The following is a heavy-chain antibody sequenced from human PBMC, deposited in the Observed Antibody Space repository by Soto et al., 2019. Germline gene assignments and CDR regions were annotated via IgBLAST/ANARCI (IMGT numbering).Heavy chain of an antibody. CDR3: AKGGSWSGHN. J-gene: IGHJ4*02. Sequence: QVQLVESGGGVVQPGRSLRLSCIVSGFTLSSYGMHWVRQAPGKGLEWVAAISYDGSDKYYADSVKGRFTISRDTFKNPLYLQMNSLRAEDTAVYYCAKGGSWSGHNWGQGTLVTVSS. V-gene: IGHV3-30*18. D-gene: IGHD3-3*01. CDR1: GFTLSSYG. CDR2: ISYDGSDK.